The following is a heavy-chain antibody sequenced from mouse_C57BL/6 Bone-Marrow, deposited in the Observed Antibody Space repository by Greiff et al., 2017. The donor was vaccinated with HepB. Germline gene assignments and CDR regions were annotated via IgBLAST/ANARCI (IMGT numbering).Heavy chain of an antibody. V-gene: IGHV1-9*01. D-gene: IGHD1-1*01. CDR2: ILPGSGST. Sequence: VKLQQSGAELMKPGASVKLSCKASGYTFTGYWIEWVKQRPGHGLEWIGDILPGSGSTNYNEKFKGKATFTADTSSNTAYMQLSSLTTEDSAIYYCASFYGSSYRGHYFDYWGQGTTLTVSS. CDR1: GYTFTGYW. J-gene: IGHJ2*01. CDR3: ASFYGSSYRGHYFDY.